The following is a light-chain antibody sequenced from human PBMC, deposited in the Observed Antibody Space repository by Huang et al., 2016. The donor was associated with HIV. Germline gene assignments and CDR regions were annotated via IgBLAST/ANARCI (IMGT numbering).Light chain of an antibody. Sequence: DIQMTQSPSSLSASVGDRVTITCQTSQDITNYLNWYQQKPGKAPKLLSYDTSNLETGVPSRFSGGGSGTDFTLTISSLQPEDIATYYCQQYGNRPLTFGGGTKVEIK. CDR1: QDITNY. J-gene: IGKJ4*01. CDR2: DTS. V-gene: IGKV1-33*01. CDR3: QQYGNRPLT.